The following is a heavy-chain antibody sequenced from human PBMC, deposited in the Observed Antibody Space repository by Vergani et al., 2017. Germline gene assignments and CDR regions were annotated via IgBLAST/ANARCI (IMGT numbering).Heavy chain of an antibody. D-gene: IGHD4-17*01. CDR1: GGSISSYY. CDR2: IYYSGST. Sequence: QVQLQESGPGLVKPSETLSLTCTVSGGSISSYYWSWIRQPPGKGLEWIGYIYYSGSTNYNPSLKSRVTISVDTSKHKFSLKLSSVTAADTTVYYCARPDSYGDYFPFDYWGQGTLVTVSS. V-gene: IGHV4-59*01. J-gene: IGHJ4*02. CDR3: ARPDSYGDYFPFDY.